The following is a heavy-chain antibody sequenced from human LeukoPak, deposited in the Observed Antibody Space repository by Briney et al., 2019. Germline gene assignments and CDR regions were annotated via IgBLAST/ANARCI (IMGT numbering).Heavy chain of an antibody. CDR3: ARDRSWYGNWFDP. Sequence: GGSLRLSCAASGFTFDDYAMHWVRQAPGKGLEWVSGISWNSGSIGYADSVKGRFTISRDNAKNSLYLQMNSLRAEDTAVYYCARDRSWYGNWFDPWGQGTLVTVSS. J-gene: IGHJ5*02. CDR1: GFTFDDYA. CDR2: ISWNSGSI. D-gene: IGHD6-13*01. V-gene: IGHV3-9*01.